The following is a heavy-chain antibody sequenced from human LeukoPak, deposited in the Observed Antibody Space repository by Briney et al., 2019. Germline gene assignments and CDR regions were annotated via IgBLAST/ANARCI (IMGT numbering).Heavy chain of an antibody. Sequence: GGSLRLSCAASGFTFSSYWMHWVRQAPGKGLVWVSRISTDGSSTSYADSVKGRFTISRDNAKNTLYLQMNSLRAEDTAVYYCANQGGSLTEVGYYMDVWGKGTTVTVSS. CDR2: ISTDGSST. CDR1: GFTFSSYW. CDR3: ANQGGSLTEVGYYMDV. J-gene: IGHJ6*03. V-gene: IGHV3-74*01. D-gene: IGHD1-26*01.